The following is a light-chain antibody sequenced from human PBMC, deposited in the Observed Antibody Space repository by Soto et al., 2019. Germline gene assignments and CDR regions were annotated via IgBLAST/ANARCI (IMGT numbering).Light chain of an antibody. Sequence: DIQMTQSPSTLSASVGDRVTITCRASQSISSWLAWYQQKPGKAPKLLIYKASSLESGVPSRFSGSGSGTEFTLTISRLQPDDFATYYCQQYNGTFGQGTKVDIK. CDR2: KAS. CDR3: QQYNGT. CDR1: QSISSW. J-gene: IGKJ1*01. V-gene: IGKV1-5*03.